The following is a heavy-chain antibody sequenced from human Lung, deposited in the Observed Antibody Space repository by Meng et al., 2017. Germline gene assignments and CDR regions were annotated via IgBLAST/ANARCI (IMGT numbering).Heavy chain of an antibody. CDR3: ARGPTTMAHDFDY. V-gene: IGHV4-34*01. CDR2: INHSGST. Sequence: VRLQQLGAGLLKPSKTLLLSSVVPGGSFSDYYWSWIRQPPGKGLEWIGEINHSGSTNYNPSLESRATISVDTSQNNLSLKLSSVTAADSAVYYCARGPTTMAHDFDYWGQGTLVTVSS. CDR1: GGSFSDYY. J-gene: IGHJ4*02. D-gene: IGHD4-11*01.